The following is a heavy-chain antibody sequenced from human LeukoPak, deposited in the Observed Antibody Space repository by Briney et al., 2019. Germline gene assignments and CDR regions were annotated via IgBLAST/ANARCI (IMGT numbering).Heavy chain of an antibody. J-gene: IGHJ3*02. CDR3: ARGPYSYDSSGAFDI. CDR2: IYTSGST. Sequence: SETLSLTCTVSGGSISSGSYYWSWIRQPAGKGLEWIGRIYTSGSTNYNPSLKSRVTISVDTSKNQFSLRLSSVTAADTAVYYCARGPYSYDSSGAFDIWGQGTMVTVSS. CDR1: GGSISSGSYY. D-gene: IGHD3-22*01. V-gene: IGHV4-61*02.